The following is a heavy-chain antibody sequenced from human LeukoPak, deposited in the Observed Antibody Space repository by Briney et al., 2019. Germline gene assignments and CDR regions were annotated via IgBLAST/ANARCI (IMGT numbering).Heavy chain of an antibody. CDR1: GFTFSSYG. D-gene: IGHD1-26*01. J-gene: IGHJ4*02. CDR3: AKEPRVSGSYSYYFDY. CDR2: IRYDGSNK. V-gene: IGHV3-30*02. Sequence: PGGSLRLFCAASGFTFSSYGMHWVRQAPGKGLEWVAFIRYDGSNKYYADSVKGRFTISRDNSKNTLYLQMNSLRAEDTAVYYCAKEPRVSGSYSYYFDYWGQGTLVTVSS.